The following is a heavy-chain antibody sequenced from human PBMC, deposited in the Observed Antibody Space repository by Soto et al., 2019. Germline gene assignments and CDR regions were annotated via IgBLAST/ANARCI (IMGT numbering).Heavy chain of an antibody. CDR1: GGTFSSYT. CDR3: ARDPQYSSSEIYYYYYMDV. J-gene: IGHJ6*03. CDR2: IIPILGIT. Sequence: GASVKVSCKASGGTFSSYTISWVRQAPGQGLEWMGRIIPILGITNSAQNFQGRVTITAEKSTSTAYMELSSLRSEDTAFYYFARDPQYSSSEIYYYYYMDVWGKGTTVTSP. V-gene: IGHV1-69*04. D-gene: IGHD6-6*01.